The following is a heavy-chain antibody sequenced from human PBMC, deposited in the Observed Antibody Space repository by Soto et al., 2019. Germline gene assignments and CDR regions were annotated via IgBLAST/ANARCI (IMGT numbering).Heavy chain of an antibody. CDR3: AKDMAIADRRRYAFDI. D-gene: IGHD6-6*01. Sequence: GGSLRLSCPASGFTFSSYGMHWVRPAPGKGMEWVAVISYDGSNKYYADSVKGRFTISRDNSKNTLYLQMNSLRAEDTAVYYCAKDMAIADRRRYAFDIWGQGTMVTVSS. CDR1: GFTFSSYG. J-gene: IGHJ3*02. V-gene: IGHV3-30*18. CDR2: ISYDGSNK.